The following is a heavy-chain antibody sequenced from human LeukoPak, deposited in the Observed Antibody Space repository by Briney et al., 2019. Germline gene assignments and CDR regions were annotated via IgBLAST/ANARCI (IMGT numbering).Heavy chain of an antibody. CDR3: ASDVGTSGWYTFDY. D-gene: IGHD6-19*01. CDR2: SYCRYKWYT. Sequence: SQTLSLACAMSGESVSSVNGAWSWIRQSPSSGLEWLGRSYCRYKWYTDYTPSVKGRITINPDTSRNQSSLQLVSVTPEGSAGYYCASDVGTSGWYTFDYWGQGTLVTVSS. CDR1: GESVSSVNGA. V-gene: IGHV6-1*01. J-gene: IGHJ4*02.